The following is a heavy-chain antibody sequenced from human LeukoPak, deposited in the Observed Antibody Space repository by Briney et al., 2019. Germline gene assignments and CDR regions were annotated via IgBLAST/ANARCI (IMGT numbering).Heavy chain of an antibody. J-gene: IGHJ4*02. CDR3: ARGATYYYDSSGYYSDY. Sequence: GRSLRLSCAASGFTFSNYAMHWVRQAPGKGLEWVAIISYDGNDKYYTDSVKGRFTISRDNAKNSLYLQMNSLRAEDTAVYYCARGATYYYDSSGYYSDYWGQGTLVTVSS. V-gene: IGHV3-30-3*01. CDR2: ISYDGNDK. D-gene: IGHD3-22*01. CDR1: GFTFSNYA.